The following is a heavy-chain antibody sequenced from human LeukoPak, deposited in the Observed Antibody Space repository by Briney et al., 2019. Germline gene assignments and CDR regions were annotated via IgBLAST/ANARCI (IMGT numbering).Heavy chain of an antibody. J-gene: IGHJ3*02. CDR3: AKASMIVVAPNDAFDI. CDR1: GFTFSSYG. CDR2: ISYDGSNK. Sequence: GRSLRLSCAASGFTFSSYGMHWVRQAPGKGLEWVAVISYDGSNKYYADSVKGRFTISRDNSKNTLYLQMNSLRAEDTAVYSCAKASMIVVAPNDAFDIWGQGTMVTVSS. D-gene: IGHD3-22*01. V-gene: IGHV3-30*18.